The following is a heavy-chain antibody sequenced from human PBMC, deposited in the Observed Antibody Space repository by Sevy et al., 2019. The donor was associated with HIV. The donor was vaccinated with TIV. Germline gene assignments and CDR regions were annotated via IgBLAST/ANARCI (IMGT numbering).Heavy chain of an antibody. CDR1: GFTFSSYA. CDR3: AKEVSKSRFFDY. CDR2: ISGSGGNT. Sequence: GGSLRLSCAASGFTFSSYAMSWVRQAPGKGLEWVSAISGSGGNTYYADSVKGRFTISRDNSKKTRYLQMNSLRAEDTAVYYCAKEVSKSRFFDYWGQGTLVTVSS. V-gene: IGHV3-23*01. J-gene: IGHJ4*02.